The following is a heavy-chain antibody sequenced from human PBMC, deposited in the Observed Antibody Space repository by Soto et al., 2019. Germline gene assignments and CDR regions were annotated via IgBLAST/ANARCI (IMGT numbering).Heavy chain of an antibody. Sequence: QVQLVQSGAEVKKPGASVKVSCKASGYTFIGYYIHWVRQAPGQGFEWMGRINPRSGDTTYAKKFPGRITMTRDTSISTAYMELSSLRSDDTAVYYCGRDGVGATPLGWFDPWGQGSLVTVSS. CDR2: INPRSGDT. V-gene: IGHV1-2*06. CDR3: GRDGVGATPLGWFDP. CDR1: GYTFIGYY. D-gene: IGHD1-26*01. J-gene: IGHJ5*02.